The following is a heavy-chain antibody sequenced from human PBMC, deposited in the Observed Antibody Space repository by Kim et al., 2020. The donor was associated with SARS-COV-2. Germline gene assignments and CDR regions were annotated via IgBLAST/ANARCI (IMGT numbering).Heavy chain of an antibody. V-gene: IGHV3-30*01. D-gene: IGHD3-10*01. CDR1: GISFSDYG. CDR2: ISYDGATA. CDR3: AKFGVNGPLAF. Sequence: GGSLRLSCAASGISFSDYGMHWVRQAPGKGLEWLSFISYDGATANYADSVKGRFTVSRDNSVNTLFLEMTGLRPGDAAQYYCAKFGVNGPLAFWGRGTVVTVPP. J-gene: IGHJ3*01.